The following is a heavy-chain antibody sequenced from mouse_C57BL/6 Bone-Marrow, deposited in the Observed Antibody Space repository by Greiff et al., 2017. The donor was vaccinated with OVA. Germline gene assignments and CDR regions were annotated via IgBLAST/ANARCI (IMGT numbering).Heavy chain of an antibody. CDR1: GFSLSTFGMG. J-gene: IGHJ3*01. CDR3: ARIYDGYYVLAY. Sequence: QVTLKVSGPGILQPSQTLSLTCSFSGFSLSTFGMGVGWIRQPSGKGLEWLAHIWWDDDKYYNPALKSRLTISKATSKNQVFLKIANVDTADTATYYCARIYDGYYVLAYWGQGTLVTVSA. D-gene: IGHD2-3*01. CDR2: IWWDDDK. V-gene: IGHV8-8*01.